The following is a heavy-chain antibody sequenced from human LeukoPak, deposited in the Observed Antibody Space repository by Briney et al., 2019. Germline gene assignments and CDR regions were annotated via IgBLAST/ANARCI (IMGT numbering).Heavy chain of an antibody. V-gene: IGHV1-2*02. CDR1: GYSFTGYY. Sequence: ASVNVSCTASGYSFTGYYIHWVRQAPGQGLEWMGWINPNSGDTKNAQTFKGRVTMTRDTSIRTAYMELSRLRSDDTAVYYCARDGEVGYSRAYYYYYVDVWGKGTTVTVSS. J-gene: IGHJ6*03. CDR2: INPNSGDT. CDR3: ARDGEVGYSRAYYYYYVDV. D-gene: IGHD2-15*01.